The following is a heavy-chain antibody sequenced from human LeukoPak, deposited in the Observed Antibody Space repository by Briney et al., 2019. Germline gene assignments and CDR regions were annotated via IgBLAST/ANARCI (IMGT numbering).Heavy chain of an antibody. CDR3: AKDHRNIVVVTATSY. CDR1: GFTFSSYA. V-gene: IGHV3-23*01. D-gene: IGHD2-21*02. J-gene: IGHJ4*02. Sequence: GGSLRLSCAASGFTFSSYAMSWVRQAPGKGLEWVSAISGSGGSTYYADSVKGRFTISRDNSKNTLYLQMNSLRAEDTAVYYCAKDHRNIVVVTATSYWGQGTQVTVSS. CDR2: ISGSGGST.